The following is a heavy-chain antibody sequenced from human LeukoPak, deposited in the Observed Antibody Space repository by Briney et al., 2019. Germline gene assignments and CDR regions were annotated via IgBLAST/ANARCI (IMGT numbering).Heavy chain of an antibody. CDR1: GFTFSDYY. J-gene: IGHJ4*02. D-gene: IGHD6-13*01. CDR3: ASIGYSSSWNFDY. V-gene: IGHV3-11*03. Sequence: GGSQRLSCAASGFTFSDYYMSWIRQAPGKGLEWVSYISSSSTHTNYADSVRGRFTVSRDNAKKSLYLQMSSLRAEDTAVYYCASIGYSSSWNFDYWGQGTLVTVSS. CDR2: ISSSSTHT.